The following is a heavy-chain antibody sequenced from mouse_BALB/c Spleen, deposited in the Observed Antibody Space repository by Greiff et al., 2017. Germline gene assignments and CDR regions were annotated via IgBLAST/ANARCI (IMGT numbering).Heavy chain of an antibody. CDR2: IYPGDGST. J-gene: IGHJ4*01. D-gene: IGHD3-1*01. CDR1: GYTFTSYY. CDR3: ARRAARAAYAMDY. Sequence: QVQLQQSGPELVKPGASVKMSCKASGYTFTSYYIHWVKQRPGQGLEWIGWIYPGDGSTKYNEKFKGKTTLTADKSSSTAYMLLSSLTSEDSAIYFCARRAARAAYAMDYWGQGTSVTVSS. V-gene: IGHV1S56*01.